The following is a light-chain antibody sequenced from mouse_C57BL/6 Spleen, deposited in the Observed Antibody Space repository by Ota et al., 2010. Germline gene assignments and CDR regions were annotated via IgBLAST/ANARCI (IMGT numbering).Light chain of an antibody. J-gene: IGKJ4*01. CDR1: FNVKL. Sequence: VXMTCRASFNVKLHALVPASKALRSPPNPRIYATSTWLLESPARFSGSGSGTSYSLTISRVEAEDAATYYCQQWSSNPPTFGSGTKLEIK. V-gene: IGKV4-72*01. CDR3: QQWSSNPPT. CDR2: ATS.